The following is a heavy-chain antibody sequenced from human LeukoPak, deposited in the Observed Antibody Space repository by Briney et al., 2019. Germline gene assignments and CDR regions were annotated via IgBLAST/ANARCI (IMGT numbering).Heavy chain of an antibody. CDR1: GFTFGDYA. V-gene: IGHV3-49*04. D-gene: IGHD6-6*01. CDR3: SRSPPYSGSSY. CDR2: IRSKAYGGTT. Sequence: GGSLRLSCTASGFTFGDYAMSWVRQAPGKGLEWVGFIRSKAYGGTTEYAASVKGRFTISRDDSKSIAYLQMNSLKAEDTAVYCCSRSPPYSGSSYWGQGTLVTVSS. J-gene: IGHJ4*02.